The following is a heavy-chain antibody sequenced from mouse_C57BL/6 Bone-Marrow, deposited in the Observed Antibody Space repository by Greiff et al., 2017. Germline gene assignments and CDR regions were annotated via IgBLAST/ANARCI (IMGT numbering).Heavy chain of an antibody. J-gene: IGHJ4*01. CDR1: GYTFTSYW. D-gene: IGHD3-2*02. V-gene: IGHV1-55*01. Sequence: QVQLQQPGAELVKPGASVKMSCKASGYTFTSYWITWVKQRAGQGLEWIGDIYPGSGSTNYNEKFKSKATLTVDTSSSTAYMQLSSLTSEDSAVYYCAREDSSCYLYYAMDYWGQGTSVTVSS. CDR3: AREDSSCYLYYAMDY. CDR2: IYPGSGST.